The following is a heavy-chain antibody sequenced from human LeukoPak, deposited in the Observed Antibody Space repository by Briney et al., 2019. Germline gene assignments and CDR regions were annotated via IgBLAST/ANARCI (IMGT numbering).Heavy chain of an antibody. V-gene: IGHV3-11*03. Sequence: PGGCLRLSCAASGFTFSEHYMSWVRQAPGKGLEWLSYIISNTMNTKYADSVKGRFSISRDNAKNSLYLQMNSLRVEDTAVYYCARLYGDSSGTFFDHWGQGTLVTVS. CDR1: GFTFSEHY. D-gene: IGHD6-19*01. CDR2: IISNTMNT. CDR3: ARLYGDSSGTFFDH. J-gene: IGHJ4*02.